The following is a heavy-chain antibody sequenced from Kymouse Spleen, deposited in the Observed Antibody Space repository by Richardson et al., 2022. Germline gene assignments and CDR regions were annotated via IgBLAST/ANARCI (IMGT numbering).Heavy chain of an antibody. J-gene: IGHJ5*02. V-gene: IGHV4-34*01. Sequence: QVQLQQWGAGLLKPSETLSLTCAVYGGSFSGYYWSWIRQPPGKGLEWIGEINHSGSTNYNPSLKSRVTISVDTSKNQFSLKLSSVTAADTAVYYCARVALLTGYYTYNWFDPWGQGTLVTVSS. D-gene: IGHD3-9*01. CDR3: ARVALLTGYYTYNWFDP. CDR2: INHSGST. CDR1: GGSFSGYY.